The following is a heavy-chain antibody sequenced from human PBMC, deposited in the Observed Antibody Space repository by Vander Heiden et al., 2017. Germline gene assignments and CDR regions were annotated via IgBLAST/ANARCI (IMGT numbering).Heavy chain of an antibody. Sequence: VQLVESGGGVVQPGRSLRLSCAASGFSLRSYAMHWVRQAAGKGLEWVAFISNDGSSEYYADSVKGRFTITRDNSKNTLYLQLKSLRPEDTGVYYCAMLGGGSFDYWGQGTLVTVSS. CDR3: AMLGGGSFDY. J-gene: IGHJ4*02. CDR1: GFSLRSYA. CDR2: ISNDGSSE. V-gene: IGHV3-30*03. D-gene: IGHD3-16*01.